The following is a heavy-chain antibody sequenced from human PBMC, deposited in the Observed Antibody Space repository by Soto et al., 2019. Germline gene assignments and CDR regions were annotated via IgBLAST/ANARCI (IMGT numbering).Heavy chain of an antibody. V-gene: IGHV3-30-3*01. CDR2: IAYDGSNA. CDR3: ARGDREDILVVVGARPGEYGIDI. J-gene: IGHJ6*02. CDR1: GFTFRNYA. Sequence: QVQLVESGGGVVQPGGSLRLSCPASGFTFRNYAMHWVRQAPGKGLECLAVIAYDGSNAFYRDSVKGRFTISRDNSKNTLYLHMNSLRSEDMGVYYCARGDREDILVVVGARPGEYGIDIWGQGTTVTVSS. D-gene: IGHD2-15*01.